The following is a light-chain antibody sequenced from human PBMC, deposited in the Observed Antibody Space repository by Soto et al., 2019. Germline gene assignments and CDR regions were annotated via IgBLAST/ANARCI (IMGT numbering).Light chain of an antibody. CDR2: GAS. J-gene: IGKJ2*01. CDR1: QSVSSSY. CDR3: QPYGSSPPYT. V-gene: IGKV3-20*01. Sequence: EIVLTQSPGTLSLSPGERATLSCRASQSVSSSYLAWYQQKSGQAPRLLIYGASSSATGIPDRFSGSGSGTDFTLTISRLEPEYFAVYDCQPYGSSPPYTCGQGTKLEIK.